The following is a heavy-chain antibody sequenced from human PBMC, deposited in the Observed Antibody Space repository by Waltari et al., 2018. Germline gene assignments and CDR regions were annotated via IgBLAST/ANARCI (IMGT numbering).Heavy chain of an antibody. J-gene: IGHJ4*02. CDR3: ARTGIAVAGTDWVNYFDY. CDR2: ISYDGSNK. V-gene: IGHV3-30*01. Sequence: QVQLVESGGGVVQPGRSLRLSCAASGFTFSSYAMHWVRQAPGKGLEWVAVISYDGSNKYYADSVKGRFTISRANSKNTLYRQMNSLRAEDTAVYYCARTGIAVAGTDWVNYFDYWGQGTLVTVSS. CDR1: GFTFSSYA. D-gene: IGHD6-19*01.